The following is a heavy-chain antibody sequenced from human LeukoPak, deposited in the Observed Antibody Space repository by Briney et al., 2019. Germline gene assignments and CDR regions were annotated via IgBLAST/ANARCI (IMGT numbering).Heavy chain of an antibody. V-gene: IGHV5-51*01. D-gene: IGHD2-15*01. CDR1: DYRFATYW. CDR2: IFPGDSDT. CDR3: ASEYCSGGNCYFDY. J-gene: IGHJ4*02. Sequence: GESLQISCKGSDYRFATYWIGWVRQMPGQGLEWMGIIFPGDSDTRYSPSFQGQVTISADKSISTAYLQWSSLKSSDTAIYYCASEYCSGGNCYFDYWGQGTLVTVSS.